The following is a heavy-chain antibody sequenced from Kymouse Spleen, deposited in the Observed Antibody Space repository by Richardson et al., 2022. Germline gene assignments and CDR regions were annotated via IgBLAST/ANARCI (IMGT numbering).Heavy chain of an antibody. Sequence: EVQLVESGGGLVQPGGSLRLSCAASGFTFSSYSMNWVRQAPGKGLEWVSYISSSSSTIYYADSVKGRFTISRDNAKNSLYLQMNSLRDEDTAVYYCASPGYCSSTSCWGFDYWGQGTLVTVSS. V-gene: IGHV3-48*02. CDR1: GFTFSSYS. J-gene: IGHJ4*02. CDR3: ASPGYCSSTSCWGFDY. D-gene: IGHD2-2*02. CDR2: ISSSSSTI.